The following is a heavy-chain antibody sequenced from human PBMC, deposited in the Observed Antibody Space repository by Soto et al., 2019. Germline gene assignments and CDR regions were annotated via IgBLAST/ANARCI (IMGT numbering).Heavy chain of an antibody. J-gene: IGHJ4*02. V-gene: IGHV3-21*01. CDR1: GFTFTRYS. CDR3: ARESEDLTSNFDY. CDR2: ISSTTNYI. Sequence: GVSLRLSCAASGFTFTRYSMNWVRQAPGKGLECVSSISSTTNYIYYADSMKGRFTVSRDNAKNSVYLDMNSLSAEDTAVYYCARESEDLTSNFDYWGQGTLVTVYS.